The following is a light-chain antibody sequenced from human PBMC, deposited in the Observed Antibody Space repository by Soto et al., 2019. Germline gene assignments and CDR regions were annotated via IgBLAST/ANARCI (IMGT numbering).Light chain of an antibody. CDR3: APWDDSLDGVV. CDR1: SSNIGSNS. CDR2: SNN. Sequence: QAVVTQPPSASGTPGQTVTISCSGSSSNIGSNSVNWYQQLPGTAPKLLIYSNNQRPSGVPDRFSGSRSGTSASLAISGLQSEDEADYYCAPWDDSLDGVVFGGGTKVTVL. V-gene: IGLV1-44*01. J-gene: IGLJ2*01.